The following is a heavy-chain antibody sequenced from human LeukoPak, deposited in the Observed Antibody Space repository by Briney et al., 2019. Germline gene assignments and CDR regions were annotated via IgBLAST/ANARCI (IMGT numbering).Heavy chain of an antibody. CDR2: IIPIFGTA. CDR3: ARDADDRGGGEDY. J-gene: IGHJ4*02. V-gene: IGHV1-69*05. CDR1: GGTFISYA. D-gene: IGHD2-21*01. Sequence: ASXKVSCKASGGTFISYAISWVRQAPGQGLEWMGRIIPIFGTANYAQKFQGRVTITTDESTSTAYMEPSSLRPEDTAVYYCARDADDRGGGEDYWGQGTLVTVSS.